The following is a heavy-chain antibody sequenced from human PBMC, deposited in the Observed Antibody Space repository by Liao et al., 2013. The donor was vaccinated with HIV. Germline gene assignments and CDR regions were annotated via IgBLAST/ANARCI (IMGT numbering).Heavy chain of an antibody. Sequence: QVRLQQWGAGLLKPSETLSLSCAVYGGSFSDYYWSWIRQPAGKGLEWIGRYLCQWKNRTTTPPSKSRLTMSVDTSNNQFSLRLTSVTAADTAVYYCARSLSYCRGDCYPNWFDPWGQGTLGHRLL. CDR2: LCQWKN. CDR1: GGSFSDYY. J-gene: IGHJ5*02. V-gene: IGHV4-59*10. D-gene: IGHD2-21*02. CDR3: ARSLSYCRGDCYPNWFDP.